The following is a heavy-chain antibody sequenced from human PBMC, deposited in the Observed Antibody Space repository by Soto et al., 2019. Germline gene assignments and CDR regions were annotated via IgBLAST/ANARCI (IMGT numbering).Heavy chain of an antibody. CDR1: GFSISNDA. V-gene: IGHV1-58*01. CDR3: SAEVVARGLA. CDR2: IVVGGGKA. J-gene: IGHJ5*02. D-gene: IGHD2-15*01. Sequence: VNVSWKTFGFSISNDAVQWVRQARGQRLEWIGRIVVGGGKADYAQKFQERVTFTRYMSKGSVYMEMSSLRFDDTAIYYCSAEVVARGLAWGQGTLVNVSS.